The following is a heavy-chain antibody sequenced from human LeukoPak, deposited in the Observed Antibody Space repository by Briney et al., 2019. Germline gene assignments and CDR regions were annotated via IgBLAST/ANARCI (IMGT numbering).Heavy chain of an antibody. Sequence: PSQTLSLTCTVSGGSISSGGYYWSWIRQHPGKGLEWIGYIYYSGSTYYNPSLKSRVTISVDTSKNQFSLKLSSVTAADTAVYYCARVKFIVVVPAAINWFDPWGQGTLVTVSS. CDR1: GGSISSGGYY. J-gene: IGHJ5*02. CDR2: IYYSGST. D-gene: IGHD2-2*01. CDR3: ARVKFIVVVPAAINWFDP. V-gene: IGHV4-31*03.